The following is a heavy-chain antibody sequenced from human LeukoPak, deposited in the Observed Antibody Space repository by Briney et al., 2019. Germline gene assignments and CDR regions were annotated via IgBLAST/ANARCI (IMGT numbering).Heavy chain of an antibody. Sequence: SETLSLTCTVSGGSISNYYWSWIRQPPGKGLEWIGYIYCSGSTNYNPSLKSRVTISVDTSKNQFSLKLSSVTAADTAVYYCARHRQMATIYDAFDIWGQGTMVTVSS. D-gene: IGHD5-24*01. V-gene: IGHV4-59*08. CDR2: IYCSGST. J-gene: IGHJ3*02. CDR3: ARHRQMATIYDAFDI. CDR1: GGSISNYY.